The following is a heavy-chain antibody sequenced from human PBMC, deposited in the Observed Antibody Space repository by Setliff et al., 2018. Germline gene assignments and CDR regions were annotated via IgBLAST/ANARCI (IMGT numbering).Heavy chain of an antibody. CDR2: INPSSGRT. D-gene: IGHD3-22*01. Sequence: VASVKVSCKASGYTLTSHYMHWVRQAPGLGLEWMGTINPSSGRTSYAQKFQGRVTVTRDTSTSTVYMDMSSLRSEDTAVYYCARDVFPYHYEGAFDIWGQGTMVTVSS. V-gene: IGHV1-46*01. CDR1: GYTLTSHY. J-gene: IGHJ3*02. CDR3: ARDVFPYHYEGAFDI.